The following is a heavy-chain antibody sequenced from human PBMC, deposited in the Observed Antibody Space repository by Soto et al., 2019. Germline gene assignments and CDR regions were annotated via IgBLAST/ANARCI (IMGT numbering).Heavy chain of an antibody. Sequence: QVQLLQSGAEVKKPGSSVKVSCKASGGTFSSYAISWVRQAPGQGLEWMGGIIPIFGTANYAQKFQGRVTITADESTSTAYMELSSVRSEDTAVYYCARDRRGSGWWGWYFDLWGRGTLVTVSS. D-gene: IGHD6-19*01. J-gene: IGHJ2*01. CDR3: ARDRRGSGWWGWYFDL. CDR1: GGTFSSYA. V-gene: IGHV1-69*01. CDR2: IIPIFGTA.